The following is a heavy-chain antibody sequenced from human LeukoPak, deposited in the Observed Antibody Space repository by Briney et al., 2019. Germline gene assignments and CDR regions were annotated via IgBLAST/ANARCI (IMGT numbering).Heavy chain of an antibody. CDR3: ARGQRSSGWYERFGY. CDR1: GFTFSSYG. Sequence: GGSLRLSCAASGFTFSSYGMHWVRQAPGKGLEWVAVIWYDGSNKYYADSVEGRFTISRDNSKNTLYLQMNSLRAEDTAVYYCARGQRSSGWYERFGYWGQGTLVTVSS. D-gene: IGHD6-19*01. CDR2: IWYDGSNK. V-gene: IGHV3-33*01. J-gene: IGHJ4*02.